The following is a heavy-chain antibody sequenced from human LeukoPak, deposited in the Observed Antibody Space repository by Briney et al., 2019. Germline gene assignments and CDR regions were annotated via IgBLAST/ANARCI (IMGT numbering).Heavy chain of an antibody. CDR3: AKDRGGDCSGGRCYYYYYYMDV. Sequence: PGGSLRLSCAASGFTFSNYGKHWVRPAPGKGLEWVALIWYDGSKKYYADSVKGRFTISRDNSKNTLYLQMNTLRAEDTAVYYCAKDRGGDCSGGRCYYYYYYMDVWGKGTTVTVSS. D-gene: IGHD2-15*01. CDR1: GFTFSNYG. CDR2: IWYDGSKK. V-gene: IGHV3-30*02. J-gene: IGHJ6*03.